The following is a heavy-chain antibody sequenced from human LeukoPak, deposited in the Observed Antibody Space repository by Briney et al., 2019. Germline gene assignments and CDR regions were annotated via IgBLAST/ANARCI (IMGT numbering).Heavy chain of an antibody. V-gene: IGHV3-15*01. CDR3: ARDGDDAFDI. CDR2: IKSKTDGGTT. Sequence: GGSLRLSCAASGFTFSNAWMSWVRQAPGKGLEWVGRIKSKTDGGTTDYAAPVKGRFTISRDDSKNTLYLQMNSLRAEDTAVYYCARDGDDAFDIWGQGTMVTVSS. J-gene: IGHJ3*02. CDR1: GFTFSNAW. D-gene: IGHD3-10*01.